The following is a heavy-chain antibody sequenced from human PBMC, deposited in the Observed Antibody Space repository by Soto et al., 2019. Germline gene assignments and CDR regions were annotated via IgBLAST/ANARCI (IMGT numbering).Heavy chain of an antibody. Sequence: EVQLVESGGGLVKPGGSLRLSCAASGFTFSSYSMNWVRQAPGKGLEWVSSISSSSSYIYYADSVKGRFTISRDNAKNSLYLQMNSLRAEDTAVYYCARGSRNWGRYWYFDLWGRGTLVTVSS. CDR3: ARGSRNWGRYWYFDL. CDR2: ISSSSSYI. V-gene: IGHV3-21*01. D-gene: IGHD7-27*01. J-gene: IGHJ2*01. CDR1: GFTFSSYS.